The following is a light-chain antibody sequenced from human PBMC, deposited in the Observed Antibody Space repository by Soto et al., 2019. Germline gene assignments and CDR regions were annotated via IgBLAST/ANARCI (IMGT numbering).Light chain of an antibody. J-gene: IGLJ1*01. V-gene: IGLV2-23*01. Sequence: QSVLTQPASVSGSPGQSITISCTGTSSDVANNNLVSWYQQHPGKAPKFVIYEASKRPSGVSNRFSGSKSGNTASLTISGLQAEDEADYYCCSYAGNYSPVFVTGTKVTVL. CDR2: EAS. CDR1: SSDVANNNL. CDR3: CSYAGNYSPV.